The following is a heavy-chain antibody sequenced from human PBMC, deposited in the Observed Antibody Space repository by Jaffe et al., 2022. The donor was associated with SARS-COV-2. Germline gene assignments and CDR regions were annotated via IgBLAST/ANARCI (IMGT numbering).Heavy chain of an antibody. CDR3: ARDLGYYDSSGYYAVDAFDI. CDR2: ISSSSSYI. Sequence: EVQLVESGGGLVKPGGSLRLSCAASGFTFSSYSMNWVRQAPGKGLEWVSSISSSSSYIYYADSVKGRFTISRDNAKNSLYLQMNSLRAEDTAVYYCARDLGYYDSSGYYAVDAFDIWGQGTMVTVSS. J-gene: IGHJ3*02. D-gene: IGHD3-22*01. V-gene: IGHV3-21*01. CDR1: GFTFSSYS.